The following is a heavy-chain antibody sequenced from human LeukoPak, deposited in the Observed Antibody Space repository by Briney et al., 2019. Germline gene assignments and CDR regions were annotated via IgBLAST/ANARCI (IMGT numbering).Heavy chain of an antibody. V-gene: IGHV3-30*15. J-gene: IGHJ4*02. CDR3: VRDQRGDGWSGFDH. D-gene: IGHD6-19*01. CDR2: IRLGGSRK. CDR1: GFTFSNCA. Sequence: GGSLRLSCAASGFTFSNCAMHWVRQAPGKGLEWVAAIRLGGSRKHYAESVEGRSHISRENSKNTVSLHMRSLRTGHRALFYCVRDQRGDGWSGFDHWPQGTVVSV.